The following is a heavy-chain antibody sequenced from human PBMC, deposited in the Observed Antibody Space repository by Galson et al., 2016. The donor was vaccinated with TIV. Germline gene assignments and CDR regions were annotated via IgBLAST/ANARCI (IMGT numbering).Heavy chain of an antibody. CDR1: GGTFSSYV. D-gene: IGHD2-15*01. J-gene: IGHJ4*02. CDR3: GNPDCSCGSCPDGAFDY. Sequence: SVKVSCKASGGTFSSYVFSWVRQAPGQGLEWMGGIIPIFGTANYAQKFQGRVTIIGDKSTSTAYMELNSLRFDDTAVYYCGNPDCSCGSCPDGAFDYWGQGTLVTVSS. V-gene: IGHV1-69*06. CDR2: IIPIFGTA.